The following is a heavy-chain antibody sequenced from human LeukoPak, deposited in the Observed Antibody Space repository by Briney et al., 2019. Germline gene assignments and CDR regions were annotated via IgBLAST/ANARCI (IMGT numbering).Heavy chain of an antibody. CDR2: ISSSSSAI. J-gene: IGHJ3*02. V-gene: IGHV3-48*01. CDR1: GFTFSSYA. CDR3: ARDRLSGSSEAFDI. Sequence: TGGSLRLTCAASGFTFSSYAMSWVRQAPGKGLEWLSYISSSSSAIYYADSVKGRFTISRDNARESLYLQMNSLSPEDTGVYYRARDRLSGSSEAFDIWGQGTMVTVSS. D-gene: IGHD1-26*01.